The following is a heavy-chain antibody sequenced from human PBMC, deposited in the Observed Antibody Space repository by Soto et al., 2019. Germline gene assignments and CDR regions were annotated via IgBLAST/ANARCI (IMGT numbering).Heavy chain of an antibody. Sequence: QVQLVESGGGVVQPGRSLRLSCAASGFTFSSYGMHWVRQAPGKGLEWVAVIWYDGSNKYYADSVKGRFTISRDNSKNTLYLQINSLRAEDTAVYYCARDSLRGYGEDDIWGQGTMVTVSS. CDR3: ARDSLRGYGEDDI. CDR2: IWYDGSNK. CDR1: GFTFSSYG. D-gene: IGHD5-18*01. V-gene: IGHV3-33*01. J-gene: IGHJ3*02.